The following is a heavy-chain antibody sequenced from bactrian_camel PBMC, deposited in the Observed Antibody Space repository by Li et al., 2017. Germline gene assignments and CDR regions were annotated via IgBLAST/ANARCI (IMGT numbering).Heavy chain of an antibody. CDR1: GFAFRVYD. Sequence: EVQLVESGGDLVQPGGSLRLSCAASGFAFRVYDLSWVRQAPGKGIEWVSRVISGGATYYADSVKGRFTASRDNAQNTVYLQMNSLKPDDTAVYSCARVRGVVAVGFVDYWGQGTQVTVS. CDR2: VISGGAT. J-gene: IGHJ4*01. V-gene: IGHV3S40*01. D-gene: IGHD6*01. CDR3: ARVRGVVAVGFVDY.